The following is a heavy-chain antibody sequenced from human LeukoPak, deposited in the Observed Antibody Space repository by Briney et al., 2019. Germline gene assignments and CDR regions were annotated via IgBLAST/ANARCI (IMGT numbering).Heavy chain of an antibody. J-gene: IGHJ3*02. D-gene: IGHD6-13*01. CDR1: GFTFTNYV. CDR3: ARAQPTSSWTGFNI. CDR2: IWFDGTNK. V-gene: IGHV3-33*01. Sequence: GGSLRLSCAASGFTFTNYVMHWVRQAPGKGLEWVAIIWFDGTNKYYADSVKGRFTISRDNSKDAPYLQMDSLRAEDTAVYYCARAQPTSSWTGFNIWGQGTMVTVSS.